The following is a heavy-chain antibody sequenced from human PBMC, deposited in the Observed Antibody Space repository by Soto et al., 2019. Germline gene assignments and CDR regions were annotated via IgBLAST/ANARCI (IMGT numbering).Heavy chain of an antibody. CDR3: ARTPSNYYDSSGHFDY. V-gene: IGHV4-4*07. J-gene: IGHJ4*02. D-gene: IGHD3-22*01. CDR2: IYTSGST. CDR1: GGSISSYY. Sequence: KTSETLSLTCTVSGGSISSYYWSWIRQPAGKGLEWIGRIYTSGSTNYNPSLKSRVTMSVDTSKNQFSLKLSSVTAADTAVYYCARTPSNYYDSSGHFDYWGQGTPVTVSA.